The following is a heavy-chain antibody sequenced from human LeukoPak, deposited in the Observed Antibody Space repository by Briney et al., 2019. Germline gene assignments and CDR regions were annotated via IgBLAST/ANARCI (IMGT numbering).Heavy chain of an antibody. CDR1: GFTFSSYG. J-gene: IGHJ5*02. CDR2: IRYDGSNK. D-gene: IGHD3-10*01. CDR3: ARDIYGSGSYCPWFDP. V-gene: IGHV3-33*01. Sequence: GGSLSLSCAASGFTFSSYGMHWVRQAPGKGLEWVAVIRYDGSNKYYADSVKGRFTISRDNSKNTLYLQMNSLRAEDTAVYYCARDIYGSGSYCPWFDPWGQGTLVTVSS.